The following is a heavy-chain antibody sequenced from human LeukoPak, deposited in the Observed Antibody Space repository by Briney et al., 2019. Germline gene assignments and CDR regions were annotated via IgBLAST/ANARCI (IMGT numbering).Heavy chain of an antibody. V-gene: IGHV3-30*02. CDR2: IRYDGSNK. D-gene: IGHD3-10*01. CDR1: GFTFSSYG. J-gene: IGHJ4*02. Sequence: PGGSLRLSCAASGFTFSSYGMHWVRQAPGKGLEWVAFIRYDGSNKYYADSVKGRFTISRDNSKNTLYLQMNSLRAEDTAVYYCAKDLSHGGSGVPSYYFDYWGQGTLVTVSS. CDR3: AKDLSHGGSGVPSYYFDY.